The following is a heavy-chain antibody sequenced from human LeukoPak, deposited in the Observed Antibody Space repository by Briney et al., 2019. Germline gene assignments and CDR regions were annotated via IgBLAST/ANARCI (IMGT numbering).Heavy chain of an antibody. V-gene: IGHV4-34*01. CDR3: ARYYSSGGGTRDAFDI. J-gene: IGHJ3*02. D-gene: IGHD6-19*01. Sequence: SETLSLTCAVYGGSFSGYYWSWIRQPPGKGLEWIGEINHSGSTNYNPSLKSRVTISIDTSKNQFSLKLSSVTAADTAVYYCARYYSSGGGTRDAFDIWGQGTMVTVSS. CDR1: GGSFSGYY. CDR2: INHSGST.